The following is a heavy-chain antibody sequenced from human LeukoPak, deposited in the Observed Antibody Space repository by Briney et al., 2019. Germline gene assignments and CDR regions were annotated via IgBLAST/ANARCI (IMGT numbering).Heavy chain of an antibody. CDR1: GFTFSSYG. V-gene: IGHV3-30*02. CDR2: IGYDGSNK. CDR3: ANDIGYVDH. J-gene: IGHJ4*02. Sequence: PGGSLRLSCAASGFTFSSYGMHWVRQAPGKGLEWVAFIGYDGSNKYYADSVKGRFSISRDNSKNTLYLQMNSVRAEDTAVYYCANDIGYVDHWGQGTLVTVSS. D-gene: IGHD2-15*01.